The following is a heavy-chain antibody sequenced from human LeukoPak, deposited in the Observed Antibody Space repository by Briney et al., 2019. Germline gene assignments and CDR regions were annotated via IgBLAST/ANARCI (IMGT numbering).Heavy chain of an antibody. V-gene: IGHV4-30-4*08. Sequence: SETLSLTCTVSGGSISTGDYYWSWIRQPPGKGLEWIGYIYYSGSAYYNPSLKSRVALSVDTSKNQFSLKLTSVTAADTAVYYCARDSSSWGGFDYWGQGTLVTVSS. J-gene: IGHJ4*02. D-gene: IGHD6-13*01. CDR1: GGSISTGDYY. CDR3: ARDSSSWGGFDY. CDR2: IYYSGSA.